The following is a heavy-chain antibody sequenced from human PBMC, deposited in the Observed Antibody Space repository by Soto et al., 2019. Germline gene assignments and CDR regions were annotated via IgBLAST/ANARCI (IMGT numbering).Heavy chain of an antibody. Sequence: QVQLVQSGAEVKKPGASVKVSCKASGYTFTSYAMHWVRQAPGQRLEWMGWINAGNGNTKYSQKFQGRVTITRDTSASTAYMELSSLRSEDTAVYYCARDRSLYSRSLDYWGQGTLVTVSS. CDR3: ARDRSLYSRSLDY. V-gene: IGHV1-3*01. CDR2: INAGNGNT. D-gene: IGHD6-13*01. CDR1: GYTFTSYA. J-gene: IGHJ4*02.